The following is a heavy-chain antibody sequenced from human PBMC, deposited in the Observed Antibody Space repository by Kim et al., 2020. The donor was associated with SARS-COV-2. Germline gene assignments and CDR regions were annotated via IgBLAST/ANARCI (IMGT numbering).Heavy chain of an antibody. CDR3: AKDQNPDYGLYYYYGMDV. V-gene: IGHV3-30*02. D-gene: IGHD4-17*01. Sequence: VKARFPISRANSKNQLYLQMNSLGAEDTAVYYCAKDQNPDYGLYYYYGMDVWGQGTTVTVSS. J-gene: IGHJ6*02.